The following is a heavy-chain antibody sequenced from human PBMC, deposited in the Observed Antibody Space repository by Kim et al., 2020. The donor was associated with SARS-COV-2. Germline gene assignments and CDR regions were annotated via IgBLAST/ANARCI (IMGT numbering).Heavy chain of an antibody. CDR1: GGSISSGGYS. CDR2: SYYSGST. D-gene: IGHD3-10*01. Sequence: SETLSLTCAVSGGSISSGGYSWSWIRQPPGKGLEWIGYSYYSGSTYYNPALKSRVTITVDRSKNQFSLKLSSVTAADTAVYYCVRGYGSGSPDGMDVWGQGTTVTVSS. J-gene: IGHJ6*02. V-gene: IGHV4-30-2*01. CDR3: VRGYGSGSPDGMDV.